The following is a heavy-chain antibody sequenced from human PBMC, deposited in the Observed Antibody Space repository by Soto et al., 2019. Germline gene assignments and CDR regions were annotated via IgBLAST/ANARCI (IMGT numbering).Heavy chain of an antibody. CDR1: GFTFDDYA. Sequence: GGSLRLSCAASGFTFDDYAMHWVRQAPGKGLGWVSGISWNSGSIGYADSVKGRFTISRDNAKNSLYLQMNSLRAEDTALYYCAKENGGDLYYYYYGMDVWGQGTTVTVSS. D-gene: IGHD3-16*01. CDR2: ISWNSGSI. V-gene: IGHV3-9*01. J-gene: IGHJ6*02. CDR3: AKENGGDLYYYYYGMDV.